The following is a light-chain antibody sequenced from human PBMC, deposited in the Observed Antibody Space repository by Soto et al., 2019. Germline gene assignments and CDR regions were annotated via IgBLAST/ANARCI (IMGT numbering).Light chain of an antibody. V-gene: IGKV1-9*01. CDR1: QGISSS. CDR3: QHLYAYPLD. CDR2: AAS. J-gene: IGKJ5*01. Sequence: DIQWTQSPSFLSASVGDRVTITCRASQGISSSLAWYQQKPGKAPNLLIYAASHLQTRVPSRFSGSGSGTEFTLSISSLQPEDFATYYCQHLYAYPLDFGQGTRLDIK.